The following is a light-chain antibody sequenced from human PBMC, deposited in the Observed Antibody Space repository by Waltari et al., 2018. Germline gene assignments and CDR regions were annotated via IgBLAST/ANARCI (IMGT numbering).Light chain of an antibody. Sequence: QSALTQPASVSGSPGQSITISCTGTSSDVGGYNYVSWGQQHPGKAPNSGIYDVNNRPSGFSNRVSGSKSGNTASLTIAGLQTEDEADYYCSSYTTSGTWVFGGGTKLAVL. CDR3: SSYTTSGTWV. CDR1: SSDVGGYNY. V-gene: IGLV2-14*03. J-gene: IGLJ3*02. CDR2: DVN.